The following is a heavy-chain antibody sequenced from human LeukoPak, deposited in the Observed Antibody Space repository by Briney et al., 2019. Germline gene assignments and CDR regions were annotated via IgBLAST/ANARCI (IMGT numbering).Heavy chain of an antibody. D-gene: IGHD5-24*01. CDR1: GGYITSYY. Sequence: SETLSLTCTISGGYITSYYWSWIRQPAGKGLEYIGRFFTSGSTNYNPSLQSRATISVDKAKMQFSLKLSSVTAADTAVYYCARIRWLQQPFDYWGRGTLVTVSS. CDR2: FFTSGST. CDR3: ARIRWLQQPFDY. V-gene: IGHV4-4*07. J-gene: IGHJ4*01.